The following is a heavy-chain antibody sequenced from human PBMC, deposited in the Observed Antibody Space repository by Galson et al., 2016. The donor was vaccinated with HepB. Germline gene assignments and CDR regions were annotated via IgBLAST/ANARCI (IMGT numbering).Heavy chain of an antibody. V-gene: IGHV3-23*01. J-gene: IGHJ4*02. D-gene: IGHD3-10*01. Sequence: SLRLSCAASGFIFSSYAMTWVRQAPGKGPEWVSTFGDGGDIYYADSVKGRFTISRDNAKNSLYLQMNSLRAEGTAVYYCARRRGSGSHDYWGQGTLVTVSS. CDR1: GFIFSSYA. CDR2: FGDGGDI. CDR3: ARRRGSGSHDY.